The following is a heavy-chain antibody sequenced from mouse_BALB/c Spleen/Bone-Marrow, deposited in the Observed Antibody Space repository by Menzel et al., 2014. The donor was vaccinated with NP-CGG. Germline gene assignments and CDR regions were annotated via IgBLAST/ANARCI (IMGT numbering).Heavy chain of an antibody. CDR3: AKIYYDFDGFAH. V-gene: IGHV2-6-5*01. CDR1: GFSLTDYG. CDR2: IWGVGTT. Sequence: QVQLQQSGPGLVAPSQSLSITCTVSGFSLTDYGVSWIRQPPGKGLEWLGVIWGVGTTYYNSALKSRLSISKDNSKSQVFSKMNSLQTDDTAMYYCAKIYYDFDGFAHWGQGTLVTVSA. D-gene: IGHD2-4*01. J-gene: IGHJ3*01.